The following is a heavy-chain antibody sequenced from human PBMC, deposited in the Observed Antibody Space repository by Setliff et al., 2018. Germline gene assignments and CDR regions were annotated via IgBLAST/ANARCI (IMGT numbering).Heavy chain of an antibody. V-gene: IGHV4-59*01. J-gene: IGHJ4*02. CDR3: ARQPSSGAYYNPRPYYFDS. CDR2: VHFGGDT. CDR1: SGSINSYY. Sequence: PSETLSLTCTVSSGSINSYYWSWVRQSPGKGLEWIGFVHFGGDTNYNPSLKSRVTMSADTSNNQFSRNLRSVTAADTAVYFCARQPSSGAYYNPRPYYFDSWGQGTLVTVS. D-gene: IGHD3-10*01.